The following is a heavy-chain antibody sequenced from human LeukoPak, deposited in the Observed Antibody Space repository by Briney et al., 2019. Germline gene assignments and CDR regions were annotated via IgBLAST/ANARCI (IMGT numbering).Heavy chain of an antibody. Sequence: GGSLRLSCAASGFTFSSYSMNWVRQAPGKGLEWVAVISYDGSNKYYADSVKGRFTISRDNSKNTLYLQMNSLRAEDTAVYYCASRLFDPWGQGTLVTVSS. V-gene: IGHV3-30*03. CDR1: GFTFSSYS. J-gene: IGHJ5*02. CDR2: ISYDGSNK. CDR3: ASRLFDP.